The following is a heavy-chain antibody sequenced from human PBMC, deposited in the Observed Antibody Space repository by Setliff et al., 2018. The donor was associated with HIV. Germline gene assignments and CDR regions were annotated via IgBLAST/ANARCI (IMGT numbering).Heavy chain of an antibody. CDR2: IRYDDTYK. D-gene: IGHD2-15*01. Sequence: QPGGSLRLSCATSGFTFSFYGMHWVRQAPGKGLEWVAFIRYDDTYKYYADSVKGRFTISRDNSKNTLYLQMNSLRAEDTAVYYCARDPYCSGGSCYYFYYWGQGTLVTVSS. J-gene: IGHJ4*02. CDR1: GFTFSFYG. CDR3: ARDPYCSGGSCYYFYY. V-gene: IGHV3-30*02.